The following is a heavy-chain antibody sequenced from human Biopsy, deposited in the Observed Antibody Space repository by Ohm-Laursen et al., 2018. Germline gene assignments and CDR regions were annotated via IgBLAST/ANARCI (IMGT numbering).Heavy chain of an antibody. V-gene: IGHV4-39*01. D-gene: IGHD3-3*01. CDR1: GGSITSRTHY. CDR2: VYYSGTT. CDR3: ARHDLSDFWSGYPNFFDR. J-gene: IGHJ5*02. Sequence: SETLSLTCTLSGGSITSRTHYWDWIRQTPGKGLEWIGTVYYSGTTYDNPSLKNRVTISVDTSKNQFSLSLKTVTAADTAVYYCARHDLSDFWSGYPNFFDRWGRGTLVTVSS.